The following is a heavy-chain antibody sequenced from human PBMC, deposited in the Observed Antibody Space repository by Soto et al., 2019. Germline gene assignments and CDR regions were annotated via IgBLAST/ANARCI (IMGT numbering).Heavy chain of an antibody. J-gene: IGHJ3*02. CDR2: IWNDGSNK. Sequence: QVQLVESGGGVVQPGRSLRHSCAASGFTFSSDAMHWVRRAPGKGLEWVAFIWNDGSNKHYADSVKGRFIISRDNSENTLYLQMNSLRAEDTAVYFCARDPGGSGYAFDMWGQGTMVTVSS. CDR1: GFTFSSDA. D-gene: IGHD6-25*01. V-gene: IGHV3-33*01. CDR3: ARDPGGSGYAFDM.